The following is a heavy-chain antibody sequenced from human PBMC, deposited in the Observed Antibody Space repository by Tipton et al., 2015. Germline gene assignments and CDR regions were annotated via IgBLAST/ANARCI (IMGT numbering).Heavy chain of an antibody. CDR3: ARYEVEVDAFDI. Sequence: TLSLTCTVSGGSVNSNTNYWSWIRQPPGKGLEWIGYISHSGNTKYSPSLKSRLTMSVDTSINQFSLKLNSVTAADTAVFYCARYEVEVDAFDIWGQGTMVTVSS. J-gene: IGHJ3*02. CDR1: GGSVNSNTNY. D-gene: IGHD2-2*01. CDR2: ISHSGNT. V-gene: IGHV4-61*01.